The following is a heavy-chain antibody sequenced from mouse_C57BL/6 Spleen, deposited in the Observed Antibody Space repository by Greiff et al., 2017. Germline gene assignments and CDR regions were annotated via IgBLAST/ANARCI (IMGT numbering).Heavy chain of an antibody. V-gene: IGHV1-55*01. Sequence: VQLQQSGAELVKPGASVKMSCKASGYTFTSYWITWVKQRPGQGLEWIGDIYPGSGSTNYNEKFKSKATLTVDTSSSTAYMQLSSLTSEDSAVYYCARLIPYYGSSYPDYWGQGTTLTVSS. D-gene: IGHD1-1*01. J-gene: IGHJ2*01. CDR2: IYPGSGST. CDR1: GYTFTSYW. CDR3: ARLIPYYGSSYPDY.